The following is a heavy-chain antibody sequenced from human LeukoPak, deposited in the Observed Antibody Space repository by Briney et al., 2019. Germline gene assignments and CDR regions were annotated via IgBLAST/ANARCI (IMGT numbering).Heavy chain of an antibody. CDR1: GFTFNKYP. CDR2: ISSDGGDN. Sequence: GGSLRLSCAASGFTFNKYPMHWVRQAPGKGLEWVALISSDGGDNYYADSVKGRFTISRDNSKNTLYLQMNSVRAEDTAVYYCAREGYCSGGSCWGYFDYWGQETLVTVPS. D-gene: IGHD2-15*01. CDR3: AREGYCSGGSCWGYFDY. V-gene: IGHV3-30*04. J-gene: IGHJ4*02.